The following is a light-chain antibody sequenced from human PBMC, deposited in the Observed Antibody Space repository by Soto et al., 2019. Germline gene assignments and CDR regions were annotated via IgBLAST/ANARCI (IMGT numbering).Light chain of an antibody. J-gene: IGLJ1*01. CDR2: EVT. CDR1: SSDVGLFNY. V-gene: IGLV2-14*01. CDR3: SSYTSSSTLV. Sequence: QSVLTQPASVSGSPGQSITISCTGTSSDVGLFNYVSWYQQHPGRAPKLLIYEVTNRPAGVSNRFSGSKSGNTASLTISGLQAEDEADYYCSSYTSSSTLVFGSGTKV.